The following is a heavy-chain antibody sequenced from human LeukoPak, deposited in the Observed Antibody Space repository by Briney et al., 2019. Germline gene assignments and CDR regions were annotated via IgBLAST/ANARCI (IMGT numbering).Heavy chain of an antibody. CDR2: ISASGKTT. J-gene: IGHJ4*02. V-gene: IGHV3-48*03. CDR1: GFTFSTYE. CDR3: VRSHRIQTWSTFDY. Sequence: GGSLRLSCAASGFTFSTYEMEWVRQVPGKGLEWVSHISASGKTTYYADSVKGRFTISRDTAKNSLSLQMTSLRVDDTAIYPCVRSHRIQTWSTFDYWGQGTLVTVSS. D-gene: IGHD5-18*01.